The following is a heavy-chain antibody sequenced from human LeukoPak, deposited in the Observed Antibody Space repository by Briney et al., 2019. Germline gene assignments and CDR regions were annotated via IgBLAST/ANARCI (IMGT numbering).Heavy chain of an antibody. Sequence: ASVKASCKASGYTFTSYGISWVRQAPGQGLEWMGWISAYNGNTNYAQKLQGRVTMTTDTSTSTAYMELRSLRSDDTAVYYCARDLFRLGEISSRHTFDYWGQGTLVTVSS. CDR3: ARDLFRLGEISSRHTFDY. J-gene: IGHJ4*02. V-gene: IGHV1-18*01. D-gene: IGHD3-16*02. CDR2: ISAYNGNT. CDR1: GYTFTSYG.